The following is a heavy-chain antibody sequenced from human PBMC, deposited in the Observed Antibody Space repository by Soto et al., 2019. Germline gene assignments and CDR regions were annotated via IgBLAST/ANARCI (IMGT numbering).Heavy chain of an antibody. J-gene: IGHJ6*02. CDR2: ITWNSDKR. CDR1: GFSLDDYT. Sequence: EVQLVESGGDLLQPGGSLRLSCAGFGFSLDDYTMHWVRQAPGKGLEWVSGITWNSDKRAYAASVRGRFTVSKDSAKNTLCLEMNSVRIEDRALYNGAKCVRRIWNEMDVWGQGTAVIVSS. D-gene: IGHD1-1*01. V-gene: IGHV3-9*01. CDR3: AKCVRRIWNEMDV.